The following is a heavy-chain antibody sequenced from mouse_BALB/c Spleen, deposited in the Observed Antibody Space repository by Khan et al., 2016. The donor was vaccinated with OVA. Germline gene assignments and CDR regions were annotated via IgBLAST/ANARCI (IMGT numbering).Heavy chain of an antibody. CDR2: INTNTGEP. V-gene: IGHV9-3*02. J-gene: IGHJ3*01. CDR3: ARDHGSSYGWFAY. Sequence: QIQLVQSGPELKKPGETVKISCKAPGYTFTNFGMNWVKQAPGKGLKWMGWINTNTGEPTYDEEFKGRFAFSLDTSASTAYLEINNFKNEDTATYFCARDHGSSYGWFAYWGQGTLVTVS. D-gene: IGHD1-1*01. CDR1: GYTFTNFG.